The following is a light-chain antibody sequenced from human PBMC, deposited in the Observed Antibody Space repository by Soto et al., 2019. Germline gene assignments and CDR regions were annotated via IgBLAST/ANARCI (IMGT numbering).Light chain of an antibody. J-gene: IGLJ3*02. CDR1: SSDIGAGYD. CDR2: SNI. CDR3: QSYDSSLGGSKGV. V-gene: IGLV1-40*01. Sequence: QPVLTQPPSMSGAPGQRVTISCTGSSSDIGAGYDVHWYQQFPGTAPKLLIYSNINRPSGVPDRFSGSKSGTSASLAITGLQAEDEADYYCQSYDSSLGGSKGVFGGGTKLTV.